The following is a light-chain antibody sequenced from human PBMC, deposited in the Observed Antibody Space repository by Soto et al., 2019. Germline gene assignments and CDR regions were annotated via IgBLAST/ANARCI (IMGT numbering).Light chain of an antibody. CDR1: QGISNY. V-gene: IGKV1-27*01. CDR2: AAS. J-gene: IGKJ1*01. CDR3: QRYDSDPT. Sequence: DIQMTQSPSSLSASVGDRVTITCRASQGISNYLAWYQQKPVKAPKLLIYAASTLQSGVPFRFSGSGSGTDFTLTISSLQPEDAAIYYCQRYDSDPTFGQGTKVEI.